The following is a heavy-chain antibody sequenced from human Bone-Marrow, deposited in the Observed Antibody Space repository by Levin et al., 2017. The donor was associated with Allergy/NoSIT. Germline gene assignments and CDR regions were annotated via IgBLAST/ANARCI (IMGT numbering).Heavy chain of an antibody. V-gene: IGHV3-23*01. CDR3: AKDGGTNMVQGVIDY. Sequence: SCAASGFTFSSYAMSWVRQAPGKGLEWVSAISGSGGSTYYADSVKGRFTISRDNSKNTLYLQMNSLRAEDTAVYYCAKDGGTNMVQGVIDYWGQGTLVTVSS. D-gene: IGHD3-10*01. J-gene: IGHJ4*02. CDR1: GFTFSSYA. CDR2: ISGSGGST.